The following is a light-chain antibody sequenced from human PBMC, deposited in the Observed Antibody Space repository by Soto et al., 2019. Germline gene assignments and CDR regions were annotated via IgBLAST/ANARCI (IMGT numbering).Light chain of an antibody. CDR1: ESIGDY. Sequence: EIVLTQSPAALSLSPGERATLSCWASESIGDYLAWYQQKPGQAPRLLIYSATMRTTGTPDRFSGAGSETDFTLTISSLEPEDFAVYYCQQRSNWPITFGQGTRREIK. CDR3: QQRSNWPIT. CDR2: SAT. V-gene: IGKV3-11*01. J-gene: IGKJ5*01.